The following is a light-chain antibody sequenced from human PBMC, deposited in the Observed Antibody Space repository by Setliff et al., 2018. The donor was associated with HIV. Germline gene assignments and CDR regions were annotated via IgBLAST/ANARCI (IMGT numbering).Light chain of an antibody. CDR3: CSYTSSLTYV. CDR1: SSDVGSYNF. Sequence: SVLAQPASVSGSPGQSITLSCTGTSSDVGSYNFVSWYQQHPGRAPKLIIYDVTKRPSGVSDRFSGSKSGNTASLTISGLQTEDAADYYCCSYTSSLTYVFGTGTKVTVL. J-gene: IGLJ1*01. V-gene: IGLV2-14*03. CDR2: DVT.